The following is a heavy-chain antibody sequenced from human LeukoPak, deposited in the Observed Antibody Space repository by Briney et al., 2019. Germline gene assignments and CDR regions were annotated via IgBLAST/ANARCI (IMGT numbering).Heavy chain of an antibody. Sequence: GGSLRLSCAASGFTFDDYAMHWVRQAPGKGLEWVSGISWNSGSIGYADSVKGRFTISRDNSKNTLYLQMNSLRAEDTAVYYCARDRDGYKSSFDYWGQGTLVTVSS. J-gene: IGHJ4*02. CDR3: ARDRDGYKSSFDY. CDR1: GFTFDDYA. D-gene: IGHD5-24*01. CDR2: ISWNSGSI. V-gene: IGHV3-9*01.